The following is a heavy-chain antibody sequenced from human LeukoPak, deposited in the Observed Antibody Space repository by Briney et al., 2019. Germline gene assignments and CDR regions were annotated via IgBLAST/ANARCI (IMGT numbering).Heavy chain of an antibody. CDR1: GYSFTTYW. CDR3: ARHLRLWQNWFDP. Sequence: KPGESLKISCKGSGYSFTTYWIGWVRQMPGKGLEWMGIIYPGDSDTRYSPSFQGQVTISADKSISTAYLQWSSLKASDTAMYYCARHLRLWQNWFDPWGQGTLVTVSS. CDR2: IYPGDSDT. V-gene: IGHV5-51*01. D-gene: IGHD5-18*01. J-gene: IGHJ5*02.